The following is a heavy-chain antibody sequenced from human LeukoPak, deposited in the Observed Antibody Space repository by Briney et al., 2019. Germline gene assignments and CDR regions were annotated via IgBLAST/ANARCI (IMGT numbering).Heavy chain of an antibody. CDR1: GFTFSSYA. CDR3: AKDGGLWVSAHWGDS. Sequence: GGSLRLSCSASGFTFSSYAMHWVRQAPGKGLEYVSAISSNGGSTYYADSVKGRFTVSRDNSKNTLYLQMNSLRAEDTAVYYCAKDGGLWVSAHWGDSWGRGTLVTVSS. J-gene: IGHJ4*02. V-gene: IGHV3-64*04. CDR2: ISSNGGST. D-gene: IGHD7-27*01.